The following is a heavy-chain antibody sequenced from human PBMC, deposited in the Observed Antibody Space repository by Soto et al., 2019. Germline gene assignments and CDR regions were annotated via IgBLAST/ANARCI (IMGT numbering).Heavy chain of an antibody. CDR3: ARGAWYYYDSSGLDY. D-gene: IGHD3-22*01. J-gene: IGHJ4*02. CDR2: IWYDGSNK. CDR1: GFTFSSYG. V-gene: IGHV3-33*01. Sequence: GGSLRLSCAASGFTFSSYGMHWVRQAPGKGLEWVAVIWYDGSNKYYADSVKGRFTISRDNSKNTLYLQMNSLRAEDTAVYYCARGAWYYYDSSGLDYWGQGTLVTVSS.